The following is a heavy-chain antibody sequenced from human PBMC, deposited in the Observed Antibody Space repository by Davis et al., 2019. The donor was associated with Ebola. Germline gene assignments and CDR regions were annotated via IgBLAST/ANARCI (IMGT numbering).Heavy chain of an antibody. Sequence: SETLSLTCTLSSRPLSSYYSSWIRQPPGKGLEWIGYTYYSGSTNYNPSLKRRVTISVDTSKNQFSLKLSSVTAADTAVYYCASIPRGYSYGFDYWGQGTLVTVSS. D-gene: IGHD5-18*01. V-gene: IGHV4-59*01. CDR3: ASIPRGYSYGFDY. J-gene: IGHJ4*02. CDR1: SRPLSSYY. CDR2: TYYSGST.